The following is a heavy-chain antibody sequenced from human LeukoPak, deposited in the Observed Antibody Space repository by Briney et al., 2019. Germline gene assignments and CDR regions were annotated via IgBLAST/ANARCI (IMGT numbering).Heavy chain of an antibody. CDR1: GFTLSTCW. CDR2: IKQDGSEK. CDR3: ARDRGAFDI. Sequence: GGSLRLSCAASGFTLSTCWMSWVRQAPGKGLEWVANIKQDGSEKYYVDSVKGRFTISRDNAKNSLYLRMNSLRVEDTAVYYCARDRGAFDIWGQGTMVTVSS. D-gene: IGHD3-10*01. V-gene: IGHV3-7*05. J-gene: IGHJ3*02.